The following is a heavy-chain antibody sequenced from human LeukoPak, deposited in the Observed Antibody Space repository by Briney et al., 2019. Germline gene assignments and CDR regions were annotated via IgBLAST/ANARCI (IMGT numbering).Heavy chain of an antibody. Sequence: MTSETLSLTCTVSGGSISSGNYYWGWVRQPPGKGLEWIGSVYYSGSTYYNSSLESRVTISVDTSKNQFSLRLRSATVADTAVYFCARHRSISAAVPRWFAPWGQGTLVTVSS. CDR2: VYYSGST. D-gene: IGHD6-13*01. J-gene: IGHJ5*02. CDR1: GGSISSGNYY. CDR3: ARHRSISAAVPRWFAP. V-gene: IGHV4-39*01.